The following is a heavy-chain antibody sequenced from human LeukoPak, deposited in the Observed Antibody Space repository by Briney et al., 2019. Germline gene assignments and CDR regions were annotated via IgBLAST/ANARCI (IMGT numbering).Heavy chain of an antibody. CDR2: SGSGGST. V-gene: IGHV3-23*01. Sequence: GGSLRLSCAASGFTFSNYAMSWVRQAPGKGLEWVSGSGSGGSTYYADSVKGRFTISRDNSKNTLFLQMNSLRAEDTAVYYCAKDVRVGGGGMDVWGQGTPVTVSS. CDR1: GFTFSNYA. D-gene: IGHD1-26*01. CDR3: AKDVRVGGGGMDV. J-gene: IGHJ6*02.